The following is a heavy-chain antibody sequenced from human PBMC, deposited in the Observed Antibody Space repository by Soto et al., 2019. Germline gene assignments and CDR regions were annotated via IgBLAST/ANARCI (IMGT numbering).Heavy chain of an antibody. Sequence: KPSETLSLTCTVSGGSISSGGYYWSWIRQHPGKGLEWIGYIYYSGSTYYNPSLKSRVTISVDTSKNQFSLKLSSVTAADTAVYYCARSGITGTQKGLNWFDPWGQGTLVTVSS. D-gene: IGHD1-20*01. CDR2: IYYSGST. CDR1: GGSISSGGYY. V-gene: IGHV4-31*03. CDR3: ARSGITGTQKGLNWFDP. J-gene: IGHJ5*02.